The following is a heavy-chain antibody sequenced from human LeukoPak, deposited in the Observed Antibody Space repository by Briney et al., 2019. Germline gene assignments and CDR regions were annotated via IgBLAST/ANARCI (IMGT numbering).Heavy chain of an antibody. CDR3: ARDSGIYDSSGYDGLSYYGMDV. CDR2: ISGSGGST. V-gene: IGHV3-23*01. J-gene: IGHJ6*02. D-gene: IGHD3-22*01. Sequence: PGGSLRLSCAASGFTFASYAMTWVRQAPGKGLEWFSAISGSGGSTYYADSVKGRFTISRDNYKNTLYLQMNSLRAEDTAVYYCARDSGIYDSSGYDGLSYYGMDVWGQGTTVTVSS. CDR1: GFTFASYA.